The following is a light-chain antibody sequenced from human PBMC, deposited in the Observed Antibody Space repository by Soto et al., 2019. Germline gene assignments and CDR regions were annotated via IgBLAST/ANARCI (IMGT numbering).Light chain of an antibody. J-gene: IGKJ3*01. Sequence: EIVMTQSPATLSVSPGERATLSCRASQSVSSNLAWYQQKPGQAPRLLIYGASTRATGIPARFSGSRSGTEFTLTISSLQSEDFAVYYCQQYNNWPGFTFGPGTKVDIK. CDR2: GAS. CDR3: QQYNNWPGFT. CDR1: QSVSSN. V-gene: IGKV3-15*01.